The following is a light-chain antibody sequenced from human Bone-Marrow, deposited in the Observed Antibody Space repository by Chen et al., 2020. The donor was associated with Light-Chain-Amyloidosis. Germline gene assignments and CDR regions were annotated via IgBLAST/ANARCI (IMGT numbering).Light chain of an antibody. J-gene: IGLJ3*02. CDR1: IGLNVATYN. V-gene: IGLV5-45*01. CDR2: YKSDSDK. Sequence: QAVLTQPASLSASPGASASLTCTLRIGLNVATYNIYWYQQKPGSPPQYLLRYKSDSDKRQGSGVPSRFSGSKAASANAGILLISGLQSEDEADYYCMIWYNTAWVFGGGTKLTVL. CDR3: MIWYNTAWV.